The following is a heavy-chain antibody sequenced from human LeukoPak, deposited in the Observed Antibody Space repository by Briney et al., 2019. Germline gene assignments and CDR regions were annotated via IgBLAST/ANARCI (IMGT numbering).Heavy chain of an antibody. Sequence: GGSLRLSCAASGFKFSIYEMSWVRQSPGKGLEWLAYISSGGRDIFYADSVRGRFTISRDNAKNSLFLQMNSLRAEDTAVYYCARDLPYCGGGSCYLDYWGQGTVVTVSS. CDR2: ISSGGRDI. J-gene: IGHJ4*02. CDR3: ARDLPYCGGGSCYLDY. CDR1: GFKFSIYE. V-gene: IGHV3-48*03. D-gene: IGHD2-15*01.